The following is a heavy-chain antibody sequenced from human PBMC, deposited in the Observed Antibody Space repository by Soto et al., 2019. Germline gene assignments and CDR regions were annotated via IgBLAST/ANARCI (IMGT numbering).Heavy chain of an antibody. CDR1: GFSFSTYS. Sequence: EVQLVESGGGQVKPGGSLRLSCAASGFSFSTYSMNWVRQAPGKGLEWVSSIHRNRRYIYYPDSVKGRFTISRDNAKNSLFLHMSSLRAEGTDVYYCARGRQNFLLRHDAFDIWGQGTMVSVSS. J-gene: IGHJ3*02. V-gene: IGHV3-21*01. D-gene: IGHD3-10*01. CDR3: ARGRQNFLLRHDAFDI. CDR2: IHRNRRYI.